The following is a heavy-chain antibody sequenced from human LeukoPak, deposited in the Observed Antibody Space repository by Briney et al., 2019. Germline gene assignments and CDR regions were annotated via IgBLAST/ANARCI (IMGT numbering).Heavy chain of an antibody. CDR3: ARSPNFGVVIIGYFDS. CDR2: IYYSGST. Sequence: NPSETLPLTCTVSGGSISNHYWSWIRQPPGKGLEWIGYIYYSGSTSYNPSLKSRVTISLDTSRNQFSLRLSSVTAADTAVYYCARSPNFGVVIIGYFDSWGQGTLVTVSS. D-gene: IGHD3-3*01. V-gene: IGHV4-59*11. CDR1: GGSISNHY. J-gene: IGHJ4*02.